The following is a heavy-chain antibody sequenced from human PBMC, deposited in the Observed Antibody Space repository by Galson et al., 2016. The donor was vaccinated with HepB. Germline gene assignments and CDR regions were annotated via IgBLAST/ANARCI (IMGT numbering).Heavy chain of an antibody. CDR2: IYHSGGT. D-gene: IGHD3-10*01. J-gene: IGHJ3*01. CDR3: ARFGELLYIDAFNL. V-gene: IGHV4-30-4*01. Sequence: TLSLTCTVSGGSIYRGDYYWSWIRQPPGKGLEWIGNIYHSGGTSYNPSLKSRVTVSVDTSKNQFSLKLSSVTAADTAVYYCARFGELLYIDAFNLWGQGTMVTVSS. CDR1: GGSIYRGDYY.